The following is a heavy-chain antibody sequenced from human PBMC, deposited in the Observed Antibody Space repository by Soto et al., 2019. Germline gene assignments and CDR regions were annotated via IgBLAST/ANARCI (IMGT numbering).Heavy chain of an antibody. CDR2: INPNSGGT. D-gene: IGHD3-10*01. CDR1: GYTFTGYY. CDR3: ARDARGDGAPRDS. J-gene: IGHJ4*02. V-gene: IGHV1-2*04. Sequence: ASVKVSCKASGYTFTGYYMHWVRQAPGQGLEWMGWINPNSGGTNYAQKFQGWVTMTRDTSISTAYMELSRLRSDDTAVYYCARDARGDGAPRDSWAQGTLVPVSS.